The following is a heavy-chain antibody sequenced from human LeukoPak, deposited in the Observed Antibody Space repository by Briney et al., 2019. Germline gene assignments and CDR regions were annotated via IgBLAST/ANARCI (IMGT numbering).Heavy chain of an antibody. J-gene: IGHJ4*02. V-gene: IGHV3-23*01. CDR2: ISGSGGST. CDR3: AKAWAYGGNSGGDY. D-gene: IGHD4-23*01. CDR1: GFIFRSQW. Sequence: PGGSLRLSCAASGFIFRSQWMHWVRQAPGKGLEWVSGISGSGGSTYYADSVKGRFTISRDNSKNTLYLQMNSLRAEDTAVYYCAKAWAYGGNSGGDYWGQRTLVTVSS.